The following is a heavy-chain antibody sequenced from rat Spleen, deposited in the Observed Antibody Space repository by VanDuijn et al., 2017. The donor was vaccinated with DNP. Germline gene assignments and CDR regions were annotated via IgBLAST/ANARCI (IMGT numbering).Heavy chain of an antibody. V-gene: IGHV2-63*01. Sequence: QVQLKESGPGQVQPSETLSLTCTVSGFSLTSYSVSWVHLPSGNGPEWMGRMWSDRETLYNSALKYRLSISSDTSKNQVFLKMNRLQNDYTGTDYCSKDSNFYWYCDFWGPGTRFTVSS. J-gene: IGHJ1*01. CDR1: GFSLTSYS. CDR2: MWSDRET. CDR3: SKDSNFYWYCDF. D-gene: IGHD1-10*01.